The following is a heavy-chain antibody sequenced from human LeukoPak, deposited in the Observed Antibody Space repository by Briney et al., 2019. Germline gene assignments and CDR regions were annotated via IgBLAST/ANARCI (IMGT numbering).Heavy chain of an antibody. Sequence: SETLSLTYTVSGGSISSGSYYWSWIRQPAGKGLEWIGRIYTSGSTNYNPSLKSRVTISVDTSKNQFSLKLSSVTAADTAVYYCARETHSSGWYEASDYWGQGTLVTVSS. CDR1: GGSISSGSYY. D-gene: IGHD6-19*01. CDR3: ARETHSSGWYEASDY. J-gene: IGHJ4*02. CDR2: IYTSGST. V-gene: IGHV4-61*02.